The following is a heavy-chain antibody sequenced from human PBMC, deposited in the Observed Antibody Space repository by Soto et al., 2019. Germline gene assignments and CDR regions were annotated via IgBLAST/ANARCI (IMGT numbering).Heavy chain of an antibody. V-gene: IGHV1-69*13. CDR1: GGTFSSYA. CDR3: AREGGYGGNWFDP. CDR2: IIPIFGTA. D-gene: IGHD4-17*01. Sequence: AVKVSCKASGGTFSSYAISWVRQAPGQGLEWMGGIIPIFGTANYAQKFQGRVTITADESTSTAYMELSSLRSEDTAVYYCAREGGYGGNWFDPWGQGTLVTVSS. J-gene: IGHJ5*02.